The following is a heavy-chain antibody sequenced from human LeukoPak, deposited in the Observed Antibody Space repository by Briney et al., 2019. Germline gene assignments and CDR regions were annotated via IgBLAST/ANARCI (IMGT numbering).Heavy chain of an antibody. CDR1: GFTFNRCW. J-gene: IGHJ1*01. D-gene: IGHD2-21*02. CDR3: TSWGDTTAEYFQR. CDR2: INPDGRDT. V-gene: IGHV3-7*01. Sequence: PGGSLRLSCVVSGFTFNRCWMNWVRQAPGKGLEWVAHINPDGRDTYHVDSVKGRFTISRDNAQNSMYLQMNSLRVEDTAVYYCTSWGDTTAEYFQRWGQGTLVTVPS.